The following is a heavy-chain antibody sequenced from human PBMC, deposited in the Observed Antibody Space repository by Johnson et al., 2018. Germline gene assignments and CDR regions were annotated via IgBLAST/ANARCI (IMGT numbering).Heavy chain of an antibody. J-gene: IGHJ1*01. CDR2: IWYDGSNK. V-gene: IGHV3-33*01. CDR1: GFTFSSYG. CDR3: ASDRGQWLVLGYFQH. D-gene: IGHD6-19*01. Sequence: VQLVESGGGVVQPGRTLRLSCAASGFTFSSYGMHWVRQAPGKGLAWVAVIWYDGSNKYYADSVKGRFTVSRDTSKNTLYLQMNSLRAEDTAVYYCASDRGQWLVLGYFQHWGQGTLVTVSS.